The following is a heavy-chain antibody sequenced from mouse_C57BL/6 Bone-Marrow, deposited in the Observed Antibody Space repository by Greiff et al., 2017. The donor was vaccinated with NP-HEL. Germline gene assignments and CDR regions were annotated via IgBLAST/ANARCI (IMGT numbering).Heavy chain of an antibody. CDR1: GYTFTSYG. Sequence: VQLQESGAELARPGASVKLSCKASGYTFTSYGISWVKQRTGQGLEWIGEIYPRSGNTYYNEKFKGKATLTADKSSSTAYMELRSLTSEDSAVYLCGRLGTTVGGQAYWGQGTLVTVSA. CDR3: GRLGTTVGGQAY. CDR2: IYPRSGNT. D-gene: IGHD1-1*01. J-gene: IGHJ3*01. V-gene: IGHV1-81*01.